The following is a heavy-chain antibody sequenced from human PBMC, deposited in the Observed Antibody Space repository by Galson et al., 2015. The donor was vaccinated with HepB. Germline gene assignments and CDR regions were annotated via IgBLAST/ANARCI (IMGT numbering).Heavy chain of an antibody. Sequence: CAISGDSVSNNNAAWNWIRQSPSRGLEWLGRTYYRARWYSDYAVSVRSRIIINADTSKNQFSLHLQMNSLRAEDTAVYYCAKDSPGWYGNMVNYFDFWGQGTLVTVSS. V-gene: IGHV6-1*01. J-gene: IGHJ4*02. CDR3: AKDSPGWYGNMVNYFDF. CDR1: GDSVSNNNAA. D-gene: IGHD6-19*01. CDR2: TYYRARWYS.